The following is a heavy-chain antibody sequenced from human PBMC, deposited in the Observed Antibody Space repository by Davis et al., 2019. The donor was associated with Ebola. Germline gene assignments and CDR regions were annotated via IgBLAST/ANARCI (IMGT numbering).Heavy chain of an antibody. CDR1: GYTFSTYN. Sequence: ASVKVSCKASGYTFSTYNIYWVRQAPGQRLEWMGWINAGNGNTKYSQKFQGRVTMTRNTSISTAYMELSSLRSEDTAVYYCARGHSGSYSRNYYYGMDVWGQGTTVTVSS. J-gene: IGHJ6*02. V-gene: IGHV1-3*01. CDR2: INAGNGNT. D-gene: IGHD1-26*01. CDR3: ARGHSGSYSRNYYYGMDV.